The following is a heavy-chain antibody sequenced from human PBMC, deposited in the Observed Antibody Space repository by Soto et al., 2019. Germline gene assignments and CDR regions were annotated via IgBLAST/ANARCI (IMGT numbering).Heavy chain of an antibody. CDR1: VFTFSSYA. D-gene: IGHD4-17*01. CDR2: ISGSGGST. V-gene: IGHV3-23*01. CDR3: AKVLYGDYEGPFDY. Sequence: EVQLLESGGGLVQPGGSLRLSCAASVFTFSSYAMSWVRQAPGKGLEWVSAISGSGGSTYYADSVKGRFTISRDTSKNTLSLQRNSVRAEDTAVYYCAKVLYGDYEGPFDYWGQGTLVTVSS. J-gene: IGHJ4*02.